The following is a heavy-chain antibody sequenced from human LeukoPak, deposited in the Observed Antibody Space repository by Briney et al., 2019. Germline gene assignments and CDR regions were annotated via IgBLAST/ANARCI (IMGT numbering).Heavy chain of an antibody. CDR3: ARHYYDYVWGSYGIEY. CDR2: IYPGDSDT. J-gene: IGHJ4*02. Sequence: GESLKISCKGSGHSFSNYWIGWVRQMPGKGLEWMGIIYPGDSDTRYSPSFQGQVTISADKSISTAYLQWSSLKASDTAMYYCARHYYDYVWGSYGIEYWGQGTLVTVPS. D-gene: IGHD3-16*01. V-gene: IGHV5-51*01. CDR1: GHSFSNYW.